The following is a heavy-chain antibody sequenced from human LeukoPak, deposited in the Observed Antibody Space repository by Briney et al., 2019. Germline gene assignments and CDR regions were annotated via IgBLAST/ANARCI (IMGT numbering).Heavy chain of an antibody. D-gene: IGHD6-13*01. CDR2: IYPSDSDT. J-gene: IGHJ4*02. CDR3: ARHVTGIGAAGMI. CDR1: GYSFTTYW. V-gene: IGHV5-51*01. Sequence: GESLKISCKGSGYSFTTYWIGWVRQMPGKGLEWMGIIYPSDSDTRYSPSFQGQVTISADKSISTAYLQWSSLKASDTAMYYCARHVTGIGAAGMIWGQGTLVTVSS.